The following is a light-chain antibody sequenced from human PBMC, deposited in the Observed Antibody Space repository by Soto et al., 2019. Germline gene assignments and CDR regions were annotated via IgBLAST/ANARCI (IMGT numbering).Light chain of an antibody. CDR2: DAS. CDR3: QQFSSYPLT. J-gene: IGKJ4*01. CDR1: QSVSNNY. V-gene: IGKV3-20*01. Sequence: EIVMTQAPATLSVSPGERVTLSCRASQSVSNNYVAWYQQKPGQAPRLLIYDASSRATGIPDRFSGGGSGTDFTLTISRLEPEDFAVYYCQQFSSYPLTFGGGTKVDIK.